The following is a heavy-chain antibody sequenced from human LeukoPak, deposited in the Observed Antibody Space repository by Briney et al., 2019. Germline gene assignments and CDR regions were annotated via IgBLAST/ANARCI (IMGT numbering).Heavy chain of an antibody. V-gene: IGHV1-46*01. CDR1: GYTFTSYY. Sequence: EASVKVSCKASGYTFTSYYMHWVRQAPGQGLEWMGIINPSGGSTSYAQKFQGRVTMTRDTSISTAYMELSRLRSDDTAVYYCARGVEMATIDYWGQGTLVTVSS. J-gene: IGHJ4*02. CDR2: INPSGGST. CDR3: ARGVEMATIDY. D-gene: IGHD5-24*01.